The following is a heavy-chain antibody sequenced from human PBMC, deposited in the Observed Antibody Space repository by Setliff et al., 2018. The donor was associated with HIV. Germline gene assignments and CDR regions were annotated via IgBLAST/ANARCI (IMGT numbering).Heavy chain of an antibody. J-gene: IGHJ4*02. CDR2: IWYDASKK. D-gene: IGHD3-3*01. Sequence: GGSLRLSCAASGFTFNSYGMHWVRQAPGKGLEWVALIWYDASKKDYADSVKGRFNILRDDSKKTVDLQMNSLRADDTAVYYCVKDVVKFWSGSGALDFWGPGTLVTVSS. CDR3: VKDVVKFWSGSGALDF. V-gene: IGHV3-33*06. CDR1: GFTFNSYG.